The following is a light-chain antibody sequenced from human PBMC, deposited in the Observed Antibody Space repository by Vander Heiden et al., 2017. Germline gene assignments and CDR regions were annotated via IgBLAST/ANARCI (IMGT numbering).Light chain of an antibody. CDR1: TSDVGGYNY. CDR3: SSYTSSSTLVV. Sequence: QSALTQPASVSGSPGQSITISCTGTTSDVGGYNYVSWYQQHPGKAPKLMIYDVSNRPSGVSNRFSGSKSGNTASLTISGLQAADEGDYYCSSYTSSSTLVVFGGGTKLTVL. CDR2: DVS. V-gene: IGLV2-14*01. J-gene: IGLJ3*02.